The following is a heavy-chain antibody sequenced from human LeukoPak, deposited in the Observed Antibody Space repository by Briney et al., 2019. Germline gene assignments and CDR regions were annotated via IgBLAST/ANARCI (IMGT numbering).Heavy chain of an antibody. CDR2: IYSGGST. V-gene: IGHV3-66*01. J-gene: IGHJ5*02. D-gene: IGHD6-19*01. Sequence: PGGSLRLSCAASGFTFSSYAMSWVRQAPGKGLEWVSVIYSGGSTFYADSVKGRFTISRDNSKNTLYLQMNSLRAEDTALYYCAICIAVAGTYDHWGQGTLVTVSS. CDR3: AICIAVAGTYDH. CDR1: GFTFSSYA.